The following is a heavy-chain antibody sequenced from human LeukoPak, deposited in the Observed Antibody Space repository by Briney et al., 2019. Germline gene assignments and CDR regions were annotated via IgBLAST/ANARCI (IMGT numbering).Heavy chain of an antibody. D-gene: IGHD2-8*01. Sequence: SETLSLTRSVSGGSISSNYWSWIRQSPGQGLEWIGNIYHSGTTNYNPSLKSRPSMSIDKSQNQFYLRLHSVTPADTAIYYCARGEIQIGVYFDYWGQGNLVTVSS. V-gene: IGHV4-59*01. J-gene: IGHJ4*02. CDR3: ARGEIQIGVYFDY. CDR1: GGSISSNY. CDR2: IYHSGTT.